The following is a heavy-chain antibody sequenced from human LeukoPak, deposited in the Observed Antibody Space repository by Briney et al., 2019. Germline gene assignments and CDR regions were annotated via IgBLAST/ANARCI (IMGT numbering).Heavy chain of an antibody. CDR1: GFTFSNYG. J-gene: IGHJ4*02. CDR2: IRYDGSNK. V-gene: IGHV3-30*02. D-gene: IGHD3-10*01. Sequence: QPGGSLRLSCAASGFTFSNYGMHWVRQAPGKGLEWVAFIRYDGSNKYYADSVKGRFTISRDNSKNTLYLQMNSLRAEDTAVYYCAKDSATYGSGSYYHYYFDYWGQGTLVTVSS. CDR3: AKDSATYGSGSYYHYYFDY.